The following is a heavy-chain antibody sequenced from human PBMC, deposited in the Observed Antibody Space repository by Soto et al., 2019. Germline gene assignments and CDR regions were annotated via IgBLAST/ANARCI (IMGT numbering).Heavy chain of an antibody. CDR3: ARGRGGTYDAFDI. CDR2: IYYSGTT. CDR1: SGSLGTYF. V-gene: IGHV4-59*01. J-gene: IGHJ3*02. Sequence: QVQLRESGPGLVKPSETLSLTCTFSSGSLGTYFWSWIRQPPGKGLELIGYIYYSGTTNYNPSLTSRVTIFLDTSKNQFSLRLSSVTAADTAVYYCARGRGGTYDAFDIWGQGTLVTVSS. D-gene: IGHD1-26*01.